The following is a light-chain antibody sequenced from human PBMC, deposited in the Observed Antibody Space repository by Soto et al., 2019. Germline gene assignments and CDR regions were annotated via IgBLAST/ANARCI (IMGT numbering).Light chain of an antibody. CDR3: QQYGNSAIT. CDR2: GVS. Sequence: EIVLTQSPGTLSLSPGDRATLSCRASQSVTSNFLVWYQQKPGRAPRLLIYGVSIRDPGIPDRFTGSGSGTDFTLTINRLEPEDFAVYYCQQYGNSAITFGQGTRLEIK. V-gene: IGKV3-20*01. J-gene: IGKJ5*01. CDR1: QSVTSNF.